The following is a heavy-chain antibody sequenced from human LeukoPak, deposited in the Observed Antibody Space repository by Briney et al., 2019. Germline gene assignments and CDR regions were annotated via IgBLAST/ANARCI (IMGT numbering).Heavy chain of an antibody. D-gene: IGHD2-15*01. CDR2: ISSSSSYI. J-gene: IGHJ3*02. CDR3: ARSLCSGGSCYKDDAFDI. Sequence: GGSLRLSCAASGFTFSSYSMNWVRQASGKGLEWVSSISSSSSYIYYADSVKGRFTISRDNAKNSLYLQMNSLRAEDTAVYYCARSLCSGGSCYKDDAFDIWGQGTMVTVSS. CDR1: GFTFSSYS. V-gene: IGHV3-21*01.